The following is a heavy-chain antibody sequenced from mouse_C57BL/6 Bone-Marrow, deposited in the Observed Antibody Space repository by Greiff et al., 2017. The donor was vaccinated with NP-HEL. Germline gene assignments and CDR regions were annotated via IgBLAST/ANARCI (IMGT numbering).Heavy chain of an antibody. CDR1: GFSFTSGYF. D-gene: IGHD3-3*01. Sequence: VQLQQSGPGLVKPSQSLSLTCSVTGFSFTSGYFWYFIRQSPGNLLEWMDYISYDGSNNYNPSLYNRITITRDTSKNKLFMKLNSVTTEDTATYDCARGKQGDYFDYWGQGNTVTVSS. CDR2: ISYDGSN. CDR3: ARGKQGDYFDY. J-gene: IGHJ2*01. V-gene: IGHV3-6*01.